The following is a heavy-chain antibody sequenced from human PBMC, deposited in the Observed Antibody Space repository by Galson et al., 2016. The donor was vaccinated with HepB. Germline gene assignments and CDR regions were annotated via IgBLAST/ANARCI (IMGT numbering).Heavy chain of an antibody. J-gene: IGHJ4*02. D-gene: IGHD2-2*01. CDR1: GFLFRGYG. Sequence: SLRLSCAGSGFLFRGYGMTWVRQAPGKGLEVVSSISRSGDSTDYADSVKGRFTISRDNSKNTLSLQMNSLTADDTAIYYCVQGSTAPAVWGQGTLVSVSS. CDR3: VQGSTAPAV. V-gene: IGHV3-23*01. CDR2: ISRSGDST.